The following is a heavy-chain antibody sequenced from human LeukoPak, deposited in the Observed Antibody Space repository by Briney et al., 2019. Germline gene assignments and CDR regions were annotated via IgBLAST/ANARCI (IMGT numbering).Heavy chain of an antibody. J-gene: IGHJ4*02. D-gene: IGHD3-10*01. CDR3: ASWPGAWYGEDY. CDR2: IFGGGGT. Sequence: GGSLRLSCAASGFTVSSHYMAWVRQPPGKGLEWVSIIFGGGGTYYAGSVRGRFTISRDNSQNMLFLQMNSLRTEDTAVYYCASWPGAWYGEDYWGQGTRVTVSS. CDR1: GFTVSSHY. V-gene: IGHV3-53*01.